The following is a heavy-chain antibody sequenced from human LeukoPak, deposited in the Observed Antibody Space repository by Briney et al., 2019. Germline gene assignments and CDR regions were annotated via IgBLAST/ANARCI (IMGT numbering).Heavy chain of an antibody. V-gene: IGHV3-66*01. CDR1: GFSIRNNY. Sequence: GRSLRLSCEASGFSIRNNYMSWVRQAPGKGPEWVSVIYDGGITYYADSVKGRFTISRDDYTNTLHLQMNSLRVDDTAVYYCARDRDYYGSGSPDYWGQGTLVTVSS. J-gene: IGHJ4*02. CDR3: ARDRDYYGSGSPDY. CDR2: IYDGGIT. D-gene: IGHD3-10*01.